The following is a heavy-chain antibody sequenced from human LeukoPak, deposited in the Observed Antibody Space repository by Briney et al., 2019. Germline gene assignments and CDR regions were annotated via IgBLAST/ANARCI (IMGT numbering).Heavy chain of an antibody. CDR3: ARESVRGYSGYDFLDY. D-gene: IGHD5-12*01. V-gene: IGHV3-30*04. CDR2: ISYDGSNK. J-gene: IGHJ4*02. Sequence: PGRSLRLSCAASGFTFSSYAMHWVRQAPGKGLEWGAVISYDGSNKYYADSVKGRFTISRDNSKNTLYLQMNSLRAEDTAVYYCARESVRGYSGYDFLDYWGQGTLVTVSS. CDR1: GFTFSSYA.